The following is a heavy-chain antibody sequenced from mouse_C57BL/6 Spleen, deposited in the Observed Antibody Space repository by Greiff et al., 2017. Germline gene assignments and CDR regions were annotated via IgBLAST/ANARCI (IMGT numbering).Heavy chain of an antibody. J-gene: IGHJ1*03. D-gene: IGHD2-3*01. V-gene: IGHV1-76*01. Sequence: VQLQQSGAELVRPGASVKLSCKASGYTFTDYYINWVKQRPGQGLEWIARIYPGSGNTYYNEKFKGKATLTAEKSSSTAYMPLSSLTSEDSAVYCCARGGWLLLHWYFDVWGTGTTGTVSS. CDR3: ARGGWLLLHWYFDV. CDR2: IYPGSGNT. CDR1: GYTFTDYY.